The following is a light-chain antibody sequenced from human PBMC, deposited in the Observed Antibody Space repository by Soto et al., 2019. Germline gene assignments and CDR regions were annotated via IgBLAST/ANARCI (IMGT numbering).Light chain of an antibody. V-gene: IGKV1-8*01. CDR3: QQYYIYPLA. Sequence: AIRMTPSPASISAFTGDRVTITCRASQPISTYLAWYQQKPGKAPKLLIYAASTLQSGVPPRFSGSGSGTDFTLTISCLQSEDFATYSCQQYYIYPLAFGPGTKVEIK. CDR2: AAS. J-gene: IGKJ1*01. CDR1: QPISTY.